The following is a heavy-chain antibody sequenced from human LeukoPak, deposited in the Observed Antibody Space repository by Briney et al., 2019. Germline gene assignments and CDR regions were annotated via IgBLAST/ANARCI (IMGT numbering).Heavy chain of an antibody. D-gene: IGHD6-13*01. V-gene: IGHV4-39*07. Sequence: ASETLSLTCTVSGGSISSSSYYWGWIRQPPGKGLEWIGSIYYSGSTYYNPSLKSRVTISVDTSKNQFSLKLSSVTAADTAVYYCARDYGAAAGEELWFDPWGQGTLVTVSS. CDR2: IYYSGST. CDR1: GGSISSSSYY. CDR3: ARDYGAAAGEELWFDP. J-gene: IGHJ5*02.